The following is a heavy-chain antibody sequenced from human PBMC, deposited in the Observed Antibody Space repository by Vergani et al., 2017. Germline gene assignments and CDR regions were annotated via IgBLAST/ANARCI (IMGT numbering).Heavy chain of an antibody. Sequence: EVQLLESGGGLVQPGGSLRLSCAASGFTFSSYAMSWVRQAPGKGLEWVSAISGSGGSTYYADSVKGRFTISRDNSKNTLYLQMNSLRAEDTAVYYCAKSREYYDSSGRSSFDSWGQGTMVTVSS. CDR2: ISGSGGST. D-gene: IGHD3-22*01. CDR1: GFTFSSYA. CDR3: AKSREYYDSSGRSSFDS. V-gene: IGHV3-23*01. J-gene: IGHJ3*02.